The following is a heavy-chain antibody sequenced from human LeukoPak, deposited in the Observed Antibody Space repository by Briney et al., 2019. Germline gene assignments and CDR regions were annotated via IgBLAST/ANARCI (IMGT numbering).Heavy chain of an antibody. CDR3: ARSSSVLLVARFYYYYMDV. D-gene: IGHD2-8*02. V-gene: IGHV4-4*07. J-gene: IGHJ6*03. Sequence: PSETLSLTCTVSGGSISSYYWSWIRQPAGKGLEWIGRIYTSGSTNYNPSLKSRVTISVDTSKNQFSLKLSSVTAADTAVYYCARSSSVLLVARFYYYYMDVWGKGTTVTVSS. CDR2: IYTSGST. CDR1: GGSISSYY.